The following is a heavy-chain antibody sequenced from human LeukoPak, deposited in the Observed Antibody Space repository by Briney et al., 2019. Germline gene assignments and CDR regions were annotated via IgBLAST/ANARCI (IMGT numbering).Heavy chain of an antibody. CDR2: ISGSGGST. V-gene: IGHV3-23*01. J-gene: IGHJ4*01. CDR1: GLTFRSYA. CDR3: AQAAPRATPLPVDY. Sequence: GGSLRLSCEASGLTFRSYAMNWVRQAPGKGLEWVSAISGSGGSTYYADSVKGRFTISRDNSKNTVYLQMNSLRFEDTAVYYCAQAAPRATPLPVDYWGQGTLVTVSS.